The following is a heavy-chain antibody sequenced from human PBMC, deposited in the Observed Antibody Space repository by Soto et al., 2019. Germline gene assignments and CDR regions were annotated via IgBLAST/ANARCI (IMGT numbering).Heavy chain of an antibody. D-gene: IGHD4-17*01. CDR1: GYSFTNYW. J-gene: IGHJ5*02. CDR2: IYPSDSDT. Sequence: GESLKISCKGSGYSFTNYWIAWVRQMPGKGLEYMGIIYPSDSDTRYSPSFQGQVTISADKSISTAYLQWSSLKASDTAIYYCARHGFYGDYSSNYFDPRGQGTLVTVSS. V-gene: IGHV5-51*01. CDR3: ARHGFYGDYSSNYFDP.